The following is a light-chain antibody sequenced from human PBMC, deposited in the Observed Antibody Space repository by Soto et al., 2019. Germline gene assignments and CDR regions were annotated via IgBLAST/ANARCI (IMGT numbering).Light chain of an antibody. Sequence: QSALTQPASVSGSPGQSITISCTGTSSDVGGYNYVSWYQQHPGKAPKLMIYDVSNRPSGVSNRFSGSKSGNTASLTISGLQAEDEADYYWSSYTSIITLYVFGSGTKVTVL. CDR1: SSDVGGYNY. CDR3: SSYTSIITLYV. CDR2: DVS. V-gene: IGLV2-14*01. J-gene: IGLJ1*01.